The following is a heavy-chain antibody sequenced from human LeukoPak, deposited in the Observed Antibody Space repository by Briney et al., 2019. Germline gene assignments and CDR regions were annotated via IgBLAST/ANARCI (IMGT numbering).Heavy chain of an antibody. D-gene: IGHD2-15*01. V-gene: IGHV4-4*09. CDR2: IYDSGIT. CDR1: GDSVSSGY. CDR3: AGRGHTYSRD. J-gene: IGHJ1*01. Sequence: SETLSLSCGVSGDSVSSGYRSWIRQPPGKGLEWIGYIYDSGITDYNSSLKSRLTISVDTSNNQFSLNLRSVTAADTAVYYCAGRGHTYSRDWGQGVLGSVSS.